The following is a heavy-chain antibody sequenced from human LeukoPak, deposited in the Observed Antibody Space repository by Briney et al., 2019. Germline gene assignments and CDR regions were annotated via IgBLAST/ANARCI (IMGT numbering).Heavy chain of an antibody. J-gene: IGHJ3*02. CDR1: GYSFTNYW. V-gene: IGHV5-51*01. CDR2: IYPADSDT. D-gene: IGHD5-24*01. Sequence: GESLKISCQGSGYSFTNYWITWVRRMPGKALEWMGIIYPADSDTKYSPSFQGQVTISADRSINTAYLQWSSLKASDTAMYYCARSPRDGYHDSFDIWGQGTMVTVSS. CDR3: ARSPRDGYHDSFDI.